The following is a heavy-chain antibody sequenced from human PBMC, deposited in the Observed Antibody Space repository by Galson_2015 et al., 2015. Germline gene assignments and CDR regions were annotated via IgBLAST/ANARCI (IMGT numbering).Heavy chain of an antibody. CDR1: GDSVSSNSAA. CDR3: ALNHGYSSSWYWFDP. Sequence: CAISGDSVSSNSAAWNWIRQSPSRGLEWLGRTYYRSKWYNDYAVSVKSRITINPDTSKNQFSLQLNSVTPEDTAVYYCALNHGYSSSWYWFDPWGQGTLVTVSS. J-gene: IGHJ5*02. CDR2: TYYRSKWYN. D-gene: IGHD6-13*01. V-gene: IGHV6-1*01.